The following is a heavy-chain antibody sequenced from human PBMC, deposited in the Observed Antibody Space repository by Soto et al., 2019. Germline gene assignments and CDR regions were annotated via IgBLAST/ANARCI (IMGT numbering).Heavy chain of an antibody. CDR2: ISSSSSYI. V-gene: IGHV3-21*01. D-gene: IGHD5-12*01. Sequence: GGSLRLSCAASGFTFSSYSMNWVRQAPGKGLEWVSSISSSSSYIYYADSVKGRFTISRDNAKNSLYLQMNSLRAEDTAVYYCARDYRGYSGYETKAPAVQIDYWGQGTLVTVSS. CDR1: GFTFSSYS. CDR3: ARDYRGYSGYETKAPAVQIDY. J-gene: IGHJ4*02.